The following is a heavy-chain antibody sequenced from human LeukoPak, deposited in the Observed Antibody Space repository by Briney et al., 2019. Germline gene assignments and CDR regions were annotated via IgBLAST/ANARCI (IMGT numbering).Heavy chain of an antibody. CDR2: IYTSGST. V-gene: IGHV4-61*02. J-gene: IGHJ4*02. Sequence: SETLSLTCTVSGGSISSGSYYWSWIGQPAGKGLEWIGRIYTSGSTNYNPSLKSRVTISVDTSKNQFSLKLSSVTAADTAVYYCASPDFWSGNNDYWGQGTLVTVSS. CDR3: ASPDFWSGNNDY. D-gene: IGHD3-3*01. CDR1: GGSISSGSYY.